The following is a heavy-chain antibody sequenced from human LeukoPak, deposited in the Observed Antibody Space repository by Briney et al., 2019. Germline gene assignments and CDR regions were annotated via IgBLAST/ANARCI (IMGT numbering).Heavy chain of an antibody. Sequence: PSETLSLTCAVYGGSFSGYYWSWIRQPPGKGLEWIGEINHSGSTNYNPSLKSRVTISVDTSKNQFSLKLSSVTAADTAVYFCARGLYSTRRESDYWGQGTLVTVSS. CDR2: INHSGST. J-gene: IGHJ4*02. V-gene: IGHV4-34*01. CDR3: ARGLYSTRRESDY. D-gene: IGHD6-13*01. CDR1: GGSFSGYY.